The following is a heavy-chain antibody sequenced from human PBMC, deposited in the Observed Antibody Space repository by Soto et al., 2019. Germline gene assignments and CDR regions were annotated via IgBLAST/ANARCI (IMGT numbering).Heavy chain of an antibody. CDR2: ISHTGKT. Sequence: XETLSVPCIVSGLSVMNYYWTWIRQTTGKGLEWIGDISHTGKTNYNPSLESRVTIAVDLSENQFSLKLRSVTAADSALYFCARETWNTHGRHFRLEPWGQGTLVTV. D-gene: IGHD1-1*01. CDR1: GLSVMNYY. V-gene: IGHV4-59*02. J-gene: IGHJ5*02. CDR3: ARETWNTHGRHFRLEP.